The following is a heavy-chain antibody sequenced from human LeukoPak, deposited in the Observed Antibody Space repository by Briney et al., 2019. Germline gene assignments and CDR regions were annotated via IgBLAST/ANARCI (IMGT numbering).Heavy chain of an antibody. V-gene: IGHV1-69*04. D-gene: IGHD3-3*01. Sequence: WASVKVSCKASGGTFSSYAISWVRQAPGQGLEWMGRIIPILGIANYAQKFQGRVTITADKSTSTAYMELSSLRSEDTAVYYCASPAGVLYDFWSGYYYYGMDVWGQGTTVTVSS. CDR3: ASPAGVLYDFWSGYYYYGMDV. CDR1: GGTFSSYA. CDR2: IIPILGIA. J-gene: IGHJ6*02.